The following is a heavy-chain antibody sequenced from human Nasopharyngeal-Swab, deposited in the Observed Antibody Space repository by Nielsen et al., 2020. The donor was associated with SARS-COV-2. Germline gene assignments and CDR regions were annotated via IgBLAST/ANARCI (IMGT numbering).Heavy chain of an antibody. CDR2: ISSSSSYI. D-gene: IGHD3-10*01. Sequence: GGSLRLSCAASGFTFSSYWMHWVRQAPGKGLEWVSSISSSSSYIFYADSVKGRFTISRDNAKKSLYLQMNSLRAEDTAVYYCARSPGSITMVRGVIMTGWFDPWGQGTLVTVSS. CDR1: GFTFSSYW. CDR3: ARSPGSITMVRGVIMTGWFDP. V-gene: IGHV3-21*01. J-gene: IGHJ5*02.